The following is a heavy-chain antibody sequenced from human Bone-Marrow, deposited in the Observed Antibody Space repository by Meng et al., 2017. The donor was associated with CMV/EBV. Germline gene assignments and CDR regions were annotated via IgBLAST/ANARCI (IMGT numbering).Heavy chain of an antibody. CDR1: GFIVNHNY. V-gene: IGHV3-66*02. D-gene: IGHD5-12*01. Sequence: ETLSLTCTPSGFIVNHNYMSWFRQAPGKGLEWVSLIYSDGRTDYADSAKGRFTVSRDNSRNMLYLHINSLRPEDTALYFCARREIRGYSEGLYAFDIWGQGTMVTVSS. CDR3: ARREIRGYSEGLYAFDI. J-gene: IGHJ3*02. CDR2: IYSDGRT.